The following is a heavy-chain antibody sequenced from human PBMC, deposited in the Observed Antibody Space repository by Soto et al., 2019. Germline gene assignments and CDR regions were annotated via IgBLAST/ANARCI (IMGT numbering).Heavy chain of an antibody. V-gene: IGHV3-30-3*01. J-gene: IGHJ4*02. Sequence: QVQLVESGGGVVQPGRSLRLSCAASGFTFSSYAMHWVRQAPGKGLEWVAVISYDGSNKYYADSVKGRFTISRDNSKNTLYLQMNSLRAEDTAVYYCARDQLNAGGFDYWGQGTLVTVSS. CDR1: GFTFSSYA. CDR3: ARDQLNAGGFDY. D-gene: IGHD3-10*01. CDR2: ISYDGSNK.